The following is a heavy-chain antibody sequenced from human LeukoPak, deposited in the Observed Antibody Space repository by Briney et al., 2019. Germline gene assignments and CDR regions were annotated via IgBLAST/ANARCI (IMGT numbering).Heavy chain of an antibody. D-gene: IGHD3-22*01. J-gene: IGHJ4*02. CDR2: ISAYNGNT. CDR1: GYTFTSYG. Sequence: ASVKVSCKASGYTFTSYGISWVRQAPGQGLEWMGWISAYNGNTNYAQKLQGRVTMTTDTSTSTAYMELRSLRSDDTAVYYCARTTYYYDSSGYYSDYWGQGTLVTVSS. V-gene: IGHV1-18*01. CDR3: ARTTYYYDSSGYYSDY.